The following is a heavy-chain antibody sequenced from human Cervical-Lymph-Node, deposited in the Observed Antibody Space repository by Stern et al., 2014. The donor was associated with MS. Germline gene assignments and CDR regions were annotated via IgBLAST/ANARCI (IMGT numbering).Heavy chain of an antibody. D-gene: IGHD4-17*01. Sequence: QVTLRESGPTLVKPTETLRLTCTFSGFSLRTNGVAVGWIRPTPGKALEFLALIYWDGDKRYNPSLKRMLTITTDTSQSQVILKMTSLDPGDTATYYCVCAHPGDFLEDAFDIWGQGTMVTVSS. V-gene: IGHV2-5*02. CDR1: GFSLRTNGVA. CDR3: VCAHPGDFLEDAFDI. CDR2: IYWDGDK. J-gene: IGHJ3*02.